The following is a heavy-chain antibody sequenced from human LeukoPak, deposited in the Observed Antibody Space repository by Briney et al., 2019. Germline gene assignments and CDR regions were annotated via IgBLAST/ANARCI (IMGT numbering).Heavy chain of an antibody. CDR2: ISYDGSNK. V-gene: IGHV3-30*01. CDR3: ARDSPELPYDY. CDR1: GFTFSSYA. J-gene: IGHJ4*02. Sequence: GGSLRLSCAASGFTFSSYAMHRVRQAPGKGLERVAVISYDGSNKYYADSVKGRFTISRDNSKNTLYLQMNSLRAEDTAVYYCARDSPELPYDYWGQGTLVTVSS. D-gene: IGHD1-26*01.